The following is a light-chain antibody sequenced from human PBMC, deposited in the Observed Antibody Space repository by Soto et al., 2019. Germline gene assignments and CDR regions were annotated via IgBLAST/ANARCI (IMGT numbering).Light chain of an antibody. V-gene: IGKV3-20*01. CDR2: GAS. J-gene: IGKJ2*01. Sequence: EIVLTQSPGTLFLSPGERATLSCRASQSVSSSYLAWYQQKPGQAPRLLIYGASSRATGIPDRFSGSGSGTDFTLTISRLEREDCAVYYCQQYGSSPLYTFGQGTKLEIK. CDR1: QSVSSSY. CDR3: QQYGSSPLYT.